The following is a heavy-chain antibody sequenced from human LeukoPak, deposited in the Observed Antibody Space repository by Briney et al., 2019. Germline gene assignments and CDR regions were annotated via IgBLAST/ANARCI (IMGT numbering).Heavy chain of an antibody. V-gene: IGHV1-2*02. CDR1: GYTFTNYA. Sequence: ASVKVSCKASGYTFTNYAMHWVRQAPGQRLEWMGWINPNSGGTNYAQKFQGRVTMTRDTSISTAYMELSRLRSDDTAVYYCARVRKDGYSYGDFDYWGQGTLVTVSS. D-gene: IGHD5-18*01. J-gene: IGHJ4*02. CDR3: ARVRKDGYSYGDFDY. CDR2: INPNSGGT.